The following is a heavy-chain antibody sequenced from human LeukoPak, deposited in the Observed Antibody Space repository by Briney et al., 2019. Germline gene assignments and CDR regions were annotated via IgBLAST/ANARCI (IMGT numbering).Heavy chain of an antibody. Sequence: PGRSLRLSCAASGFTFSSYAMHWVRQAPGKGLEWVAVISYDGNKKYYADSVKGRFTISRDNSKNTLDLQMNSLRGEETAVYYCARDDAGSYYVIDYWGQGTLVTVSS. CDR3: ARDDAGSYYVIDY. CDR1: GFTFSSYA. CDR2: ISYDGNKK. J-gene: IGHJ4*02. V-gene: IGHV3-30-3*01. D-gene: IGHD1-26*01.